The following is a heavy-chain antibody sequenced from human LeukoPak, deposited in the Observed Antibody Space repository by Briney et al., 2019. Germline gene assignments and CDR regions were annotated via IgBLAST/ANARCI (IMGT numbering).Heavy chain of an antibody. CDR1: GFTFSSYA. V-gene: IGHV3-64*01. J-gene: IGHJ6*02. D-gene: IGHD1-14*01. CDR3: ARWYKSLDV. CDR2: ISSNGGST. Sequence: GGSLRLSCAASGFTFSSYAMSWVRQAPGKGLEYVSGISSNGGSTYYANSVKGRFTISRDNSKNTLYLQMGTLRPEDMAVYYCARWYKSLDVWGQGTAVTVSS.